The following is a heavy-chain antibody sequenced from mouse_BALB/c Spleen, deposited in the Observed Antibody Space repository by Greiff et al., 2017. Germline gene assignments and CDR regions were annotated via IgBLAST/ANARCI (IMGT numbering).Heavy chain of an antibody. CDR2: IWGGGST. CDR3: AKQGYYGSSYDWFAY. CDR1: GFSLTDYG. V-gene: IGHV2-6-5*01. D-gene: IGHD1-1*01. Sequence: VKLMESGPGLVAPSQSLSITCTVSGFSLTDYGVSWIRQPPGKGLEWLGVIWGGGSTYYNSALKSRLSISKDNSKSQVFLKMNSLQTDDTAMYYCAKQGYYGSSYDWFAYWGQGTLVTVSA. J-gene: IGHJ3*01.